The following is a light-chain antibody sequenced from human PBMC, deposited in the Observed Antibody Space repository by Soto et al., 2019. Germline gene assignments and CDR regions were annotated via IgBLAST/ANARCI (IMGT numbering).Light chain of an antibody. CDR2: AAS. CDR3: QQLNHYPLT. Sequence: DIVVTQSPDSLAVSLGERATINCKSSQSLFFSPNNKNYLAWYQQKPGKAPQLLIYAASTLQSGVPSRFSGSGSGTDFTLTISSLQTEDFATYYCQQLNHYPLTFGGGTKVDIK. CDR1: QSLFFSPNNKNY. J-gene: IGKJ4*01. V-gene: IGKV4-1*01.